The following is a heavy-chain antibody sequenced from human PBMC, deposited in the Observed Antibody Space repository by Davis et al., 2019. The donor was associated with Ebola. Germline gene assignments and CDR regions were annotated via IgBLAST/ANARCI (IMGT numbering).Heavy chain of an antibody. J-gene: IGHJ6*02. CDR1: GFTFSSYA. CDR3: ARDDIVVVPAAMAHYYYYGMDV. Sequence: PGGSLRLSCAASGFTFSSYAMHWVRQAPGKGLEWVAVISYDGSNKYYADSVKGRFTISRDNAKNSLYLQMNSLRAEDTAVYYCARDDIVVVPAAMAHYYYYGMDVWGQGTTVTVSS. V-gene: IGHV3-30-3*01. CDR2: ISYDGSNK. D-gene: IGHD2-2*01.